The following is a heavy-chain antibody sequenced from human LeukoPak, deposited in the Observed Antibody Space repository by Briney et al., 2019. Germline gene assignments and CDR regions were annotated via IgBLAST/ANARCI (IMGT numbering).Heavy chain of an antibody. CDR1: GGSFSGYY. V-gene: IGHV4-34*01. J-gene: IGHJ4*02. CDR3: VSVRQGNRIDY. D-gene: IGHD1/OR15-1a*01. CDR2: INHSGST. Sequence: SETLSLTCAVYGGSFSGYYWSWIRQPPGKGLEWIGEINHSGSTNYNPSLKSRVTISVDTSKNQFSLKLSSVTAADTAVYYCVSVRQGNRIDYWGQGTLVTVSS.